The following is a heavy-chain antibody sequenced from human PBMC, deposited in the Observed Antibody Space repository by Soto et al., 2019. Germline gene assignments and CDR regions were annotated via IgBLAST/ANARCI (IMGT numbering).Heavy chain of an antibody. J-gene: IGHJ4*02. CDR2: IYPGDSDD. V-gene: IGHV5-51*01. D-gene: IGHD5-12*01. Sequence: PGESLKISCQAFGYSFITYWIGWVRQKPGKGLEWMGLIYPGDSDDRYSPSFQGQVKISADKSSGTAYPQWTSLKASGTAMYYCVRPRGYSGYDIAHWGQGTQVTVSS. CDR3: VRPRGYSGYDIAH. CDR1: GYSFITYW.